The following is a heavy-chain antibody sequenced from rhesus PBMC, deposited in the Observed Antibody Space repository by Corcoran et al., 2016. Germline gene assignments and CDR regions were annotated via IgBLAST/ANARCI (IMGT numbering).Heavy chain of an antibody. J-gene: IGHJ1*01. CDR2: HIGGMGST. D-gene: IGHD6-13*01. CDR1: GYSISSGYG. CDR3: ARGARGSWSVGEYLDF. Sequence: QVQLQESGPGLVKPSETLSLTCAVSGYSISSGYGWGWIRQPPGKGLEGIGQHIGGMGSTYNNPSRKSAVTVSKDTSKNQFSLKVRAVTAADTAVYYCARGARGSWSVGEYLDFWGQGALVTVSS. V-gene: IGHV4-127*01.